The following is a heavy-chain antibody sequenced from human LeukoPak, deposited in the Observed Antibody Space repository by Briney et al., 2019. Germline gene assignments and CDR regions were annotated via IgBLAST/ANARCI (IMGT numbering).Heavy chain of an antibody. V-gene: IGHV3-21*06. CDR1: GFTFSSYG. CDR2: ITGSGPYM. CDR3: ARSDWFDP. Sequence: PGGSLRLSCAASGFTFSSYGMSWVRLSPGKGLEWVSSITGSGPYMLYADSVKHRFTISRDNTKNLLYLEMNSLRAEDTAVYYCARSDWFDPWGQGTLVTVSS. J-gene: IGHJ5*02.